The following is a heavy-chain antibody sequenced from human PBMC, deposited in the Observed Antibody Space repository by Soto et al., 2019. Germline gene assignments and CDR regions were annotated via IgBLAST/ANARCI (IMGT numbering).Heavy chain of an antibody. CDR1: GYTFTTYG. J-gene: IGHJ4*02. V-gene: IGHV1-18*01. CDR3: ARREYYGSGSLNY. Sequence: QVQLVQSGAEVKKPGASVKVSCKASGYTFTTYGISWVRQAPGQGLEWMGWISAYNSNTNYAQKLQGRVTMTTDTSTSTGHMELRSLRSDDTAVYYWARREYYGSGSLNYWGQGTLVTVSS. CDR2: ISAYNSNT. D-gene: IGHD3-10*01.